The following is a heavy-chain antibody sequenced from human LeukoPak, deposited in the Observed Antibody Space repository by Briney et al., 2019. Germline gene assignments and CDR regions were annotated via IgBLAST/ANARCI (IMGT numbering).Heavy chain of an antibody. Sequence: PSETLSLTCAVYGGSFSGYYCSWIRQPPGKGLEWIGEINHSGSTNYNPSLKSRVTISVDTSKNQFSLKLSSVTAADTAVYYCARVVGSWGQGTLVTVSS. CDR2: INHSGST. J-gene: IGHJ4*02. CDR1: GGSFSGYY. D-gene: IGHD1-26*01. V-gene: IGHV4-34*01. CDR3: ARVVGS.